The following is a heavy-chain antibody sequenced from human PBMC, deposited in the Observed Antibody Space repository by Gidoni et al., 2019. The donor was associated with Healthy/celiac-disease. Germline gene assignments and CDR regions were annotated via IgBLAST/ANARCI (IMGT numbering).Heavy chain of an antibody. Sequence: QVQLQESGTGLAKPSETLSINCTVAGGSISSYYWSWIRQPAGQGLEWIGRIYTSVRTNYNPSLQRRVTLSVYTSNNQFSLKLSSVPAADPAVYYCARDLNRSGWFDYWGQGPLVTLS. CDR3: ARDLNRSGWFDY. V-gene: IGHV4-4*07. CDR1: GGSISSYY. J-gene: IGHJ5*01. D-gene: IGHD6-19*01. CDR2: IYTSVRT.